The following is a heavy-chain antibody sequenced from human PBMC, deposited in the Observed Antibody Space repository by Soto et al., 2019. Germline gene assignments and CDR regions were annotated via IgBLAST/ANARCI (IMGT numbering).Heavy chain of an antibody. CDR3: ARGPAGSSGEY. D-gene: IGHD6-25*01. V-gene: IGHV1-18*01. Sequence: QVQLVQSGGEVKKPGASVKVSCKASGYAFTRYCIGWVRHAPGQGLEWMGWISAYNGNTNYAQKFQARVTMTTDTSTSTAYMELRSLTSDDTAVYYCARGPAGSSGEYWGQGALLIVSS. CDR2: ISAYNGNT. CDR1: GYAFTRYC. J-gene: IGHJ4*02.